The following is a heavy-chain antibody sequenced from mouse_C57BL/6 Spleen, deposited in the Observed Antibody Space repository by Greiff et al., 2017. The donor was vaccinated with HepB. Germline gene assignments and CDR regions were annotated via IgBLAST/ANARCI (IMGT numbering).Heavy chain of an antibody. Sequence: EVQGVESGGGLVKPGGSLKLSCAASGFTFSSYTMSWVRQTPEKRLEWVATISGGGGNTYYPDSVKGRFTISRDNAKNTLYLQMSSLRSEDTALYYCARAYYSNYDGVAWFAYWGQGTLVTVSA. CDR3: ARAYYSNYDGVAWFAY. CDR2: ISGGGGNT. J-gene: IGHJ3*01. D-gene: IGHD2-5*01. CDR1: GFTFSSYT. V-gene: IGHV5-9*01.